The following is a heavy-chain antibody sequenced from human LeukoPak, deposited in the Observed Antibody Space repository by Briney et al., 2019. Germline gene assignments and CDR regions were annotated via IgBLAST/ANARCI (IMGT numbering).Heavy chain of an antibody. V-gene: IGHV3-15*01. Sequence: GGSLRLSCATSGLTFTNAWMSWFRQAPGKGLEWVGRIKSKTDGGTSDYAAPVQGRFTISRDDSKNTLYLQMNSLKIEDTAVYYCTTDQSEIWFGEGSPYYFDYWGQGTLVTVSS. D-gene: IGHD3-10*01. CDR2: IKSKTDGGTS. CDR3: TTDQSEIWFGEGSPYYFDY. J-gene: IGHJ4*02. CDR1: GLTFTNAW.